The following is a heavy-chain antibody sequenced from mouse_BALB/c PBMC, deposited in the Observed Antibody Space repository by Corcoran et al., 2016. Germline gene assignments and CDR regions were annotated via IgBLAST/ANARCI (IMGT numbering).Heavy chain of an antibody. CDR2: INPYNDGT. J-gene: IGHJ3*01. CDR3: ARGLLPFAY. V-gene: IGHV1S136*01. CDR1: GYTFTSYV. Sequence: EVQLQQSGPELVKPGASVKMSCKASGYTFTSYVMHWVKQKPGQGLELIGYINPYNDGTKYNAKFKGKATLTSDKSSSTAYMELSSLTSEDSAVYYCARGLLPFAYWGQGTLVTVSA. D-gene: IGHD2-3*01.